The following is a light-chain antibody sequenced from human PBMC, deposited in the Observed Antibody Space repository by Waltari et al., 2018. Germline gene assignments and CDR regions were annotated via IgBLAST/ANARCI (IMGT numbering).Light chain of an antibody. J-gene: IGLJ1*01. V-gene: IGLV2-23*02. CDR2: EVS. Sequence: QSALTQPASVSGSPGQSITISCTGTSSDVGSYNLVSWYQQHPGKAPKVRIYEVSKRPSGVSTRFSGSKSGNTASLTISGLQAEDEADYYCCSYAGSSTYVFGTGTKVTVL. CDR1: SSDVGSYNL. CDR3: CSYAGSSTYV.